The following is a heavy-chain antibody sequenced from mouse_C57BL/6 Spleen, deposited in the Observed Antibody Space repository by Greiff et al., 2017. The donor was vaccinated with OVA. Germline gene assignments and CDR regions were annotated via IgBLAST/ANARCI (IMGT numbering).Heavy chain of an antibody. V-gene: IGHV1-78*01. Sequence: QVQLQQSDAELVQPGASVKISCQVSCYTFTDHTIHWMKQRPEQGLEWIGYIYPRDGSTKYNEKFKGKATLTADKSSSTAYMQLNSLTSEDSAVYFCARSGGYDYDWFAYWGQGTLVTVSA. D-gene: IGHD2-4*01. J-gene: IGHJ3*01. CDR1: CYTFTDHT. CDR2: IYPRDGST. CDR3: ARSGGYDYDWFAY.